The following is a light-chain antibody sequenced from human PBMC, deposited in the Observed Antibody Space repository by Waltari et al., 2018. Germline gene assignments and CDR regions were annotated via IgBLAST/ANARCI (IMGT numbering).Light chain of an antibody. CDR3: CSYAGSYTYV. J-gene: IGLJ1*01. CDR1: ISDVGSFNL. CDR2: EVS. Sequence: QSALTQPASISGSPGQSITISCAGTISDVGSFNLVSWYQHPPGKAPKLMIFEVSQRPSGISDRFSGSKSGNTASLTISGLQAEDEANYYCCSYAGSYTYVFGSGTKVTVL. V-gene: IGLV2-23*02.